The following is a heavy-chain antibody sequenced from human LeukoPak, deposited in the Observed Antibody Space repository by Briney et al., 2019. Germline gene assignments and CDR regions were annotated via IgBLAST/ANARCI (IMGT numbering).Heavy chain of an antibody. Sequence: GGSLRLSCAASGFIFSSYAMSWVRQAPGKGLEWVSTISGSGGSTYYADSVKGRFTISRDNSKNTVYLQMNSLRAEDTAVYYCARTTKYSSSWFLAFDIWGQGTMVTVSS. V-gene: IGHV3-23*01. D-gene: IGHD6-13*01. CDR2: ISGSGGST. CDR1: GFIFSSYA. CDR3: ARTTKYSSSWFLAFDI. J-gene: IGHJ3*02.